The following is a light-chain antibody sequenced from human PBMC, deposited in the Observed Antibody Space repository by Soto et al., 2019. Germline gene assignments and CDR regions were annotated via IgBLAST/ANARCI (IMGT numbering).Light chain of an antibody. CDR1: TSNIGNNY. CDR3: GTWDSSLTVVV. V-gene: IGLV1-51*01. J-gene: IGLJ2*01. CDR2: DNN. Sequence: QSVLTQPPSVSAAPGQKVTISCSGSTSNIGNNYVSWYQQLPGTAPKFLIYDNNKRPSGIPDRFSGSKSGTSATLDITGLQTGDEADYYCGTWDSSLTVVVFGGGTQLTVL.